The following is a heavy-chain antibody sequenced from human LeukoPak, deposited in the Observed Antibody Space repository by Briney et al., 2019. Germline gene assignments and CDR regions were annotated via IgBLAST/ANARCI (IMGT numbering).Heavy chain of an antibody. D-gene: IGHD3-22*01. CDR2: ISSSSSTV. CDR1: GFTFSSYS. CDR3: ARTMNY. J-gene: IGHJ4*02. Sequence: GGSLRLSCAASGFTFSSYSMNWVRQAPGKGLEWVSYISSSSSTVYYADSVKGRFTISRDNAKNSLYLQMNSLRAEDTAVYYCARTMNYWGQGTLVTVSS. V-gene: IGHV3-48*01.